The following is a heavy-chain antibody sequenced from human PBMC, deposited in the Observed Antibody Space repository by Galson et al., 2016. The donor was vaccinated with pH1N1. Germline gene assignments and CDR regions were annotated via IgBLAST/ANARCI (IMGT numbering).Heavy chain of an antibody. D-gene: IGHD2-21*01. CDR2: MYYSGST. V-gene: IGHV4-39*01. J-gene: IGHJ3*02. Sequence: SETLSLTCTVSGGSIRSSSYYWGWIRQPPGKGLEWIGSMYYSGSTYYNPSLKSRVTISVDTSKNQFSLKLSSVTAADTAVYYCARTIVGQFEAFDIWGQGTMVTVSS. CDR1: GGSIRSSSYY. CDR3: ARTIVGQFEAFDI.